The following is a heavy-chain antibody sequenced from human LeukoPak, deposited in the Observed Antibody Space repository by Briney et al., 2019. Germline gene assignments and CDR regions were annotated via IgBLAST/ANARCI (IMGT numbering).Heavy chain of an antibody. CDR3: ARRVRGPLYYMDV. CDR1: GFTFSSYA. Sequence: PGGSLRLSCAASGFTFSSYAMHWVRQAPGKGLEWVAVMSFDGTHIYYADSVKGRFTISRDNSKNTLYLQMNSLRDEDTAVYYCARRVRGPLYYMDVWGKGTTVTVSS. D-gene: IGHD3-10*01. V-gene: IGHV3-30-3*01. J-gene: IGHJ6*03. CDR2: MSFDGTHI.